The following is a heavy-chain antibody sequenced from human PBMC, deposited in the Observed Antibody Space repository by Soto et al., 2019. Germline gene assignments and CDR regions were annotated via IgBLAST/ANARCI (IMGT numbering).Heavy chain of an antibody. V-gene: IGHV1-3*01. J-gene: IGHJ4*02. CDR2: MNAGVGNT. CDR3: ARDTGYTFGSLNY. Sequence: HVELVQSGADVRKPGASVTISCKASGYTFTDYALHWVRQAPGQRLEWMGWMNAGVGNTLYSQKFQGRITITRDTSASTAYMELNSLKSEDTAIYYCARDTGYTFGSLNYWGPGTLVTVSS. D-gene: IGHD5-18*01. CDR1: GYTFTDYA.